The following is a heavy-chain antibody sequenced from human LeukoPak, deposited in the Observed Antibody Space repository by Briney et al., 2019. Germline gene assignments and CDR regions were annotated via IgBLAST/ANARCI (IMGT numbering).Heavy chain of an antibody. CDR2: ISYDGSNK. Sequence: PGRSLRLSCAASGFTFSSYAMHWVRQAPGKGLEWVAVISYDGSNKYYADSVKGRFTISRDNSKNTLYLQMNSLRAEDTAVYYCAREGSSGSYLFDYWGQGTLVTVSS. J-gene: IGHJ4*02. D-gene: IGHD1-26*01. V-gene: IGHV3-30-3*01. CDR3: AREGSSGSYLFDY. CDR1: GFTFSSYA.